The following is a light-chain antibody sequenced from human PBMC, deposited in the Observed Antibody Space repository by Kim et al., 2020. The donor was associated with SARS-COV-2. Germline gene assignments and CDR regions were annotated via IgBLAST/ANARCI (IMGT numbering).Light chain of an antibody. CDR2: EVN. CDR3: SSYAGRNDARV. Sequence: QSALTQPPSPSGSLEESVTITRTETSCDVGGYNYVAWYQQHPGKAPKLMIYEVNKRPSGVPDRFSGSKSGNTASLTVSGLQAADEADYYCSSYAGRNDARVFGGGAKLTVL. V-gene: IGLV2-8*01. J-gene: IGLJ3*02. CDR1: SCDVGGYNY.